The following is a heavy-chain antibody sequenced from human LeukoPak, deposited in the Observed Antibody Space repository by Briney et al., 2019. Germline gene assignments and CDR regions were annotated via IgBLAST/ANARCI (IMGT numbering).Heavy chain of an antibody. Sequence: SETLSLTCTVSGGSISSYYWCWIRQPPGTGLEWMWYIYYSGSTNYNPSLMSRVTISVDTSKNQFSLKLSSVTAADTAVYYCARGTVPYYYYYGMDVWGQGTTVTVSS. V-gene: IGHV4-59*01. J-gene: IGHJ6*02. CDR2: IYYSGST. CDR3: ARGTVPYYYYYGMDV. D-gene: IGHD4-17*01. CDR1: GGSISSYY.